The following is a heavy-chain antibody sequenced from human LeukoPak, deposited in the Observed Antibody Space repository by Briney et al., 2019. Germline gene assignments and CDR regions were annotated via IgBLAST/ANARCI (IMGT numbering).Heavy chain of an antibody. Sequence: ASVKVSCKASGGTFSSSAISWVRQAPGQGLEWVGGIIPIFGTANYAQKFQGRVTITADESTSTAYMELSSLRSEDTAVYYCASAPYDYYDMDVWGQGTTVTVSS. J-gene: IGHJ6*02. CDR2: IIPIFGTA. CDR3: ASAPYDYYDMDV. V-gene: IGHV1-69*13. CDR1: GGTFSSSA.